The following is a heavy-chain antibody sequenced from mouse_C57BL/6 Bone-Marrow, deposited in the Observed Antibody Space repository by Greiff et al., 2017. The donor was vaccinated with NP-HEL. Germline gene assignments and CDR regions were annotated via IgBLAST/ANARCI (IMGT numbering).Heavy chain of an antibody. V-gene: IGHV5-6*01. CDR2: ISSGGSYT. CDR3: ARQAYYGYDGYAMDY. J-gene: IGHJ4*01. CDR1: GFTFSSYG. Sequence: EVMLVESGGDLVKPGGSLKLSCAASGFTFSSYGMSWVRQTPDKRLEWVATISSGGSYTYYPDSVKGLFTISRDNAKNTLYLQMSSLKSEDTAMYYCARQAYYGYDGYAMDYWGQGTSVTVSS. D-gene: IGHD2-9*01.